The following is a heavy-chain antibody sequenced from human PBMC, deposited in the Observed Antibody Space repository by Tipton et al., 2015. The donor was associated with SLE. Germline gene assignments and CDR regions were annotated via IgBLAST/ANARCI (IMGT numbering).Heavy chain of an antibody. CDR3: AKDPASYYDFWSGYPYYFDY. V-gene: IGHV3-23*01. J-gene: IGHJ4*02. CDR1: GFTFSSYA. CDR2: ISGSGGNT. D-gene: IGHD3-3*01. Sequence: SLRLSCAASGFTFSSYAMSWVRQAPGKGLEWVSVISGSGGNTYYADSVKGRFTISRDNSKNTLYLQMNSLRAEDTAVYYCAKDPASYYDFWSGYPYYFDYWGQGTLVTVSS.